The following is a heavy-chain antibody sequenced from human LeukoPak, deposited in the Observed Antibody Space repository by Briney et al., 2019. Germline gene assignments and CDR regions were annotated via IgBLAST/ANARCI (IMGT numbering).Heavy chain of an antibody. CDR3: AKDHSVAGDYYYYMDV. CDR2: IPYDGSIK. J-gene: IGHJ6*03. Sequence: GGSLRLSCAAPGFTFSNYGMHWVRQAPGKGLDWVAFIPYDGSIKHYADSVKGRFTISRDNSKNTLYLQMNSLRAEDTAVYFCAKDHSVAGDYYYYMDVWGKGTTVTISS. D-gene: IGHD1-1*01. V-gene: IGHV3-30*02. CDR1: GFTFSNYG.